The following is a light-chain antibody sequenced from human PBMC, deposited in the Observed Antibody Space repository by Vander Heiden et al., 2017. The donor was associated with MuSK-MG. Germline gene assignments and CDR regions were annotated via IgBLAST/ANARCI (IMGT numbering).Light chain of an antibody. V-gene: IGKV2-28*01. CDR2: FGS. CDR1: QSLLYSNRHNH. Sequence: DIEMNHSLFSQPVTPGEPASLSPRFSQSLLYSNRHNHFDWYEQKPGQSPQLFIYFGSTRASGVPDRFSGSGSGTDFTLTISKVEAEDVGVYYCMQALRTPLTFGGGTKVEIK. CDR3: MQALRTPLT. J-gene: IGKJ4*01.